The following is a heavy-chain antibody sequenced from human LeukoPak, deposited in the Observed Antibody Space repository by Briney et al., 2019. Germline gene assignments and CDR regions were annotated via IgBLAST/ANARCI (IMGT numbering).Heavy chain of an antibody. CDR2: ISGSGGDT. Sequence: GGSLRLSCAASGFTFSSYAMSWVRQAPGKGLQWVSAISGSGGDTYYADSVKGRFSISRDNSKNTLSLQMNSLRAEDTAVYYCAKTKKWVAGSEGYFDYWGQGTLVTVSS. V-gene: IGHV3-23*01. CDR3: AKTKKWVAGSEGYFDY. D-gene: IGHD6-19*01. J-gene: IGHJ4*02. CDR1: GFTFSSYA.